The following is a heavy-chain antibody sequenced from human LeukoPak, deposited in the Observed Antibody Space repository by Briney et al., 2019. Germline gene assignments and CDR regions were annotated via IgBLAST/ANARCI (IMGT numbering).Heavy chain of an antibody. D-gene: IGHD6-25*01. CDR3: ARDLNRRLPFDY. V-gene: IGHV3-21*01. J-gene: IGHJ4*02. CDR1: GFTFSSYA. Sequence: GRSLRLSCAASGFTFSSYAMSWVRQAPGKGLESVSSISSSSSYIYYADSVKGRFTISRDNAKNSLYLQMNSLRAEDTAVYYCARDLNRRLPFDYWGQGTLVTVSS. CDR2: ISSSSSYI.